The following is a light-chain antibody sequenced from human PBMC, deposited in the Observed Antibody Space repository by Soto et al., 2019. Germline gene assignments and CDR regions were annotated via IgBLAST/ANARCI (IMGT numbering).Light chain of an antibody. CDR3: QQYGSSPPWT. CDR1: ESISSSY. J-gene: IGKJ1*01. V-gene: IGKV3-20*01. Sequence: EIALTQSTGSLSLSPGERATLSCRATESISSSYLAWYQQKPGQAPRLLIYGASSRATGIPDRFSGSGSGTDFTLTISRLEPEDFAVYYCQQYGSSPPWTFGQGTKVDIK. CDR2: GAS.